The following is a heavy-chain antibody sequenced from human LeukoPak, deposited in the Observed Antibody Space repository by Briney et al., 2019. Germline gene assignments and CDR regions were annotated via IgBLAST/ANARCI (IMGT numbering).Heavy chain of an antibody. CDR1: GFTFSYHA. J-gene: IGHJ6*02. CDR2: ISYDGSDE. CDR3: ARSRVATSSTYYYYGMDV. V-gene: IGHV3-30*04. D-gene: IGHD5-12*01. Sequence: PGGSLRLSCAAYGFTFSYHAMHWARQAPGKGLGWVGVISYDGSDEYYAESVKGRCTISRDNSKSTLYLQMSSLRAEDTAVYYCARSRVATSSTYYYYGMDVWGQGTTVTVSS.